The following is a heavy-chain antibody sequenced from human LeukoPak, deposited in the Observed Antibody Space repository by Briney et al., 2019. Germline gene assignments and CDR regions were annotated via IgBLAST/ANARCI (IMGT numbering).Heavy chain of an antibody. CDR2: IYYSGST. J-gene: IGHJ6*02. D-gene: IGHD6-13*01. V-gene: IGHV4-59*01. CDR3: ARDWGIAAAGTSPYYYYGMDV. Sequence: SETLSLTCTVSGGSLSTYYWSWIRRPPGKGLEWIGDIYYSGSTNYNPSLKSRVTISVDTSKNQFSLKLSSVTAADTAVYYCARDWGIAAAGTSPYYYYGMDVWGQGTTVTVSS. CDR1: GGSLSTYY.